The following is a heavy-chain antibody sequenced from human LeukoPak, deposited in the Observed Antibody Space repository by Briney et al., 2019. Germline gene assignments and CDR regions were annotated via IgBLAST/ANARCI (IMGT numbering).Heavy chain of an antibody. Sequence: GGSLRLSCVASGFILSTSEMNWVRQAPGKGLEWVSFIASDGTIYYADSVKGRFTISRDNAKNSLYLQMNSLRAEDTAVYYCARDSDVPFDYWGQGTLVTVSS. J-gene: IGHJ4*02. CDR3: ARDSDVPFDY. D-gene: IGHD3-16*01. CDR2: IASDGTI. CDR1: GFILSTSE. V-gene: IGHV3-69-1*01.